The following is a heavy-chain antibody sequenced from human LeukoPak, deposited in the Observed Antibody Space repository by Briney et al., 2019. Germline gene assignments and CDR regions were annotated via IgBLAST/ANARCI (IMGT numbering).Heavy chain of an antibody. CDR3: TSWGDTTAEYFQR. D-gene: IGHD2-21*02. V-gene: IGHV3-48*01. CDR1: GFTFSSYS. Sequence: GSLRLSCAASGFTFSSYSMNWVRQAPGKGLEWVSYISSSSNTIYYADSVKGRFTISRDNAKNSLYLQMNSLRVEDTAVYYCTSWGDTTAEYFQRWGQGTLVTVSS. CDR2: ISSSSNTI. J-gene: IGHJ1*01.